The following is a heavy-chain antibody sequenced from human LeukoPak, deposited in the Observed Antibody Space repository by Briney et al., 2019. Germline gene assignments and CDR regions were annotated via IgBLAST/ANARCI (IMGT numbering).Heavy chain of an antibody. V-gene: IGHV3-30*18. CDR1: GFTFSSYG. CDR3: AKAESPGYRRTNLFDP. D-gene: IGHD6-13*01. J-gene: IGHJ5*02. CDR2: ISYDGSNK. Sequence: GGALRLSCAASGFTFSSYGMHWVRQAPGKGLEWVAVISYDGSNKYYADSVKGRFTISRDNFKNILYLQINSLRAEDTAVYYCAKAESPGYRRTNLFDPWGQGTLVTVSS.